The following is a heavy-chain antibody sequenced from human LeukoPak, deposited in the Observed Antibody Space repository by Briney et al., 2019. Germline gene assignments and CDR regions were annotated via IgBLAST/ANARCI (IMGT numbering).Heavy chain of an antibody. V-gene: IGHV1-2*02. CDR3: ARDLEYGDYVNWFDP. CDR2: NNPNSGGT. CDR1: GYTFTGYY. J-gene: IGHJ5*02. D-gene: IGHD4-17*01. Sequence: ASVKVSCKASGYTFTGYYMHWVRQAPGQGLEWMGWNNPNSGGTNYAQKFQGRVTMTRDTSTSTAYMELSRLRSDDTAVYYCARDLEYGDYVNWFDPWGQGTLVTVSS.